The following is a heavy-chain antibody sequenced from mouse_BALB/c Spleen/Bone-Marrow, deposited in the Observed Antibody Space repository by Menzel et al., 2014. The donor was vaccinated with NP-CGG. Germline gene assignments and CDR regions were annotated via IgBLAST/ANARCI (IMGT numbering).Heavy chain of an antibody. CDR2: INPSNGGT. V-gene: IGHV1S81*02. CDR3: TRSIMITYFDY. Sequence: QVQLQQSGAELVKPGASVELSCKASGCTFTSYYMYWVKQRPGQGLEWIGEINPSNGGTNFNEKFKSKATLTVDKSSSTAYMQLSSLTSEDSAVYYCTRSIMITYFDYWGQGTTLTVSS. CDR1: GCTFTSYY. D-gene: IGHD2-4*01. J-gene: IGHJ2*01.